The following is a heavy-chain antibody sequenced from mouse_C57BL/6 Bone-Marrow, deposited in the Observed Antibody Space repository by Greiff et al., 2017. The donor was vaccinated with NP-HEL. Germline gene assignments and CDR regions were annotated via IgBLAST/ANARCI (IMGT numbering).Heavy chain of an antibody. D-gene: IGHD2-4*01. V-gene: IGHV1-76*01. CDR2: IYPGSGNT. Sequence: VQLQQSGAELVRPGASVKLSCKASGYTFTDYYINWVKQRPGQGLEWIARIYPGSGNTYYNEKFKGKATLTAEKSSSTAYMQLSSLTSEDSAVYFCARKIYYDYEGDYFDYWGKGTTLTVSS. J-gene: IGHJ2*01. CDR3: ARKIYYDYEGDYFDY. CDR1: GYTFTDYY.